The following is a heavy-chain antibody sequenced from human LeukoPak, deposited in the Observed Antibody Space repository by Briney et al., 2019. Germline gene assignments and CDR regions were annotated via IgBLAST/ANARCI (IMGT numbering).Heavy chain of an antibody. J-gene: IGHJ4*02. D-gene: IGHD5-24*01. V-gene: IGHV5-51*01. CDR3: ARHRFHMADFDY. CDR2: IYPGDSDI. CDR1: GYSFNNYW. Sequence: GDSLKISCKGSGYSFNNYWIGWVRQMPGKGLEWMGIIYPGDSDIRYSPSFQGQVTISADKYISTAYLQWSSLKASDTAMYYCARHRFHMADFDYWGQGTLVTVSS.